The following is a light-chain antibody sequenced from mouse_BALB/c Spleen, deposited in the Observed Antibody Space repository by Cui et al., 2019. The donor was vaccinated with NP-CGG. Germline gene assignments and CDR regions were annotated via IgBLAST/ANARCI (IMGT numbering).Light chain of an antibody. CDR2: GTN. V-gene: IGLV1*01. Sequence: QAVVTQESAPSTSPGVTFSFSCRSPTVAVTTCNYANWVQEKPDHLLTGLIGGTNNRAPGVPARFSGSLIGDKAALTITGAQTEDEAIYFCALWYSNHWVFGGGTKLTVL. CDR1: TVAVTTCNY. J-gene: IGLJ1*01. CDR3: ALWYSNHWV.